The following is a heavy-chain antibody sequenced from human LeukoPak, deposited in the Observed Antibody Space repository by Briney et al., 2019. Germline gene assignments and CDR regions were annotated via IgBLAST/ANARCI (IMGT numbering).Heavy chain of an antibody. CDR3: ASLGATRGGVDY. D-gene: IGHD1-26*01. J-gene: IGHJ4*02. CDR2: ISSSSSTI. V-gene: IGHV3-48*02. CDR1: GFTLSSYS. Sequence: GGSLRLSCAASGFTLSSYSMNWVRRAPGKGLEWVSYISSSSSTIYYADSVKGRFTISRDNAKNSLYLQMNSLRDEDTAVYYCASLGATRGGVDYWGQGTLVTVSS.